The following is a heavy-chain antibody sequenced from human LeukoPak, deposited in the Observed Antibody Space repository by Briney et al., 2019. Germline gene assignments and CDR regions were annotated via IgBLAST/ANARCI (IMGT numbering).Heavy chain of an antibody. Sequence: KSSETLSLTCAVSGGSISSGGYSWSWIRQPPGKGLEWIGYIYHSGSTYYNPSLKSRVTISVDTSKNQFSLKLSSVTAADTAVYYCARELYSGWSIDYFDYWGQGTLVTVSS. CDR2: IYHSGST. D-gene: IGHD6-19*01. J-gene: IGHJ4*02. CDR3: ARELYSGWSIDYFDY. V-gene: IGHV4-30-2*01. CDR1: GGSISSGGYS.